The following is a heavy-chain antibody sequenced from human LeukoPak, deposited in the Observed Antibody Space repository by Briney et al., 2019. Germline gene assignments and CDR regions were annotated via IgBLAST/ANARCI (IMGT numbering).Heavy chain of an antibody. Sequence: ASVKVSCKASGYTFTSYDINWVRQATGQGLEWMGWMNPNSGNTGYAQKFQGRVTMTRNTSISTAYMELSSLRSEDTAVYYCARGEAMHYDILTAYRKYYMEVWGKGTTVTVSS. J-gene: IGHJ6*03. CDR1: GYTFTSYD. CDR3: ARGEAMHYDILTAYRKYYMEV. V-gene: IGHV1-8*01. D-gene: IGHD3-9*01. CDR2: MNPNSGNT.